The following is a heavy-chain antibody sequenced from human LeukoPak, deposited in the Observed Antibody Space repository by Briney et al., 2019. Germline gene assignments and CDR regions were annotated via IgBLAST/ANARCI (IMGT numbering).Heavy chain of an antibody. J-gene: IGHJ3*02. V-gene: IGHV3-48*03. CDR3: ARGPGGDYTHAFDI. CDR1: GFTFSIYE. D-gene: IGHD2-21*02. CDR2: ISSSGSTI. Sequence: GGSLRLSCAASGFTFSIYEMNWVRQAPGKGLEWVSYISSSGSTIYYADSVKGRFTISRDNAKNSLYLQMNSLRAEDTAVHYCARGPGGDYTHAFDIWGQGTMVTVSS.